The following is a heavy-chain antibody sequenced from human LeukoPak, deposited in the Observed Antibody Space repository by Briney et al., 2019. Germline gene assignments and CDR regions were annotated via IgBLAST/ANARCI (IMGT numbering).Heavy chain of an antibody. CDR1: GDSISSGSFY. CDR3: AREGAARNFDY. D-gene: IGHD6-6*01. J-gene: IGHJ4*02. V-gene: IGHV4-39*07. Sequence: SETLSLTCIVSGDSISSGSFYWGWIRQPPGQGLEWIGSIDYSGSSYYNPSLQSRVSISLDTSQNQFSLKVNTVTAADTAVYYCAREGAARNFDYWGQGILVTVSS. CDR2: IDYSGSS.